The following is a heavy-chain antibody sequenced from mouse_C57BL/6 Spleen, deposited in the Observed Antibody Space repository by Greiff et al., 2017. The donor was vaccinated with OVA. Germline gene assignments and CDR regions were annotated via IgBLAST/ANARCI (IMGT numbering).Heavy chain of an antibody. CDR1: GYTFTDYY. J-gene: IGHJ3*01. Sequence: EVQLQQSGPELVKPGASVKISCKASGYTFTDYYMNWVKQSHGKSLEWIGDINPNNGGTSYNQKFKGKATLTVDKSSSTAYMELRSLTSEDSAVYYCARVHDYDVGGAWFAYWGQGTLVTVSA. V-gene: IGHV1-26*01. CDR2: INPNNGGT. CDR3: ARVHDYDVGGAWFAY. D-gene: IGHD2-4*01.